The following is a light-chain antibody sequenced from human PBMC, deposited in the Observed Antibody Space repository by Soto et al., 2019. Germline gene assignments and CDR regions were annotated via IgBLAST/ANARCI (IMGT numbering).Light chain of an antibody. CDR3: QQYNNWPPTWT. V-gene: IGKV3-15*01. Sequence: EIVMTQSPATLSVSPGERATLSCRASQAISSSLAWYQKKPGQAPRLLIYGASTRATGIPARFSGSGSGTEFSLTISSLQSEDFAVYYCQQYNNWPPTWTFGQGTKVDIK. CDR2: GAS. CDR1: QAISSS. J-gene: IGKJ1*01.